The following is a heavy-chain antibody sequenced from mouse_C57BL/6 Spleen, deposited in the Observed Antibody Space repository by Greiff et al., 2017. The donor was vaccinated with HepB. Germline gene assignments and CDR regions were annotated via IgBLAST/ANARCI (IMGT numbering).Heavy chain of an antibody. D-gene: IGHD1-1*01. Sequence: EVQRVESGGGLVKPGGSLKLSCAASGFTFSDYGMNWVRQAPEKGLEWVAYISSGSSTIYYADTVKGRFTISRDNAKNTLFLQMTSLRSEDTAMYYCARGGGRSLAWFAYWGQGTLVTVSA. V-gene: IGHV5-17*01. CDR3: ARGGGRSLAWFAY. CDR1: GFTFSDYG. CDR2: ISSGSSTI. J-gene: IGHJ3*01.